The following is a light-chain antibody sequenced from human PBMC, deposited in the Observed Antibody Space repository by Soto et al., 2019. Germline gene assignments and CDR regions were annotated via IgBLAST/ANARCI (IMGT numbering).Light chain of an antibody. J-gene: IGKJ5*01. Sequence: DIHMTQSPSSLSASVGDRVTITCRASQGISNYLAWYQQEPGKVPKLLIYAASTLQSGVPSRFSGSGSGTDSTLTISSLQPEDSATYYCQQLHSYPVTFGHGTRLEIK. V-gene: IGKV1-27*01. CDR3: QQLHSYPVT. CDR1: QGISNY. CDR2: AAS.